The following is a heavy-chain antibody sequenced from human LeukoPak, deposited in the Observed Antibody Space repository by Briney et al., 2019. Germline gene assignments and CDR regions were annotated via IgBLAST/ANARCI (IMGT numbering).Heavy chain of an antibody. CDR3: ARVDQLRNDAFDI. Sequence: SETLSLTCTVSGGSISSYYWSWIRQPPGKGLEWIGYIYYSGSTNYNPSLKSRVTISVDTSKNQFSLKLSSVTAADTAVYYCARVDQLRNDAFDIWGQGTMVTVSS. V-gene: IGHV4-59*12. D-gene: IGHD2-2*01. CDR2: IYYSGST. J-gene: IGHJ3*02. CDR1: GGSISSYY.